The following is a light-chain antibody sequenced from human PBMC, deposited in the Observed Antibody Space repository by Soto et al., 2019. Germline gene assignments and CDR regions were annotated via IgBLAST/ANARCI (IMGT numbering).Light chain of an antibody. J-gene: IGKJ4*01. CDR3: QPRGNWPPT. Sequence: EIALTQSPATLSLSPGEGATLSCKASQSVSRSLAWYIQKPGQAPRLLIYDTSKRASGIPARFSGSGSGTDFTLTISSLEPEDFAVYYCQPRGNWPPTFGGGTRVEVK. CDR2: DTS. V-gene: IGKV3-11*01. CDR1: QSVSRS.